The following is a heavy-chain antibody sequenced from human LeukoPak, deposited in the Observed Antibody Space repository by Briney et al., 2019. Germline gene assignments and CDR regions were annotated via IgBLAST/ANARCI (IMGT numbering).Heavy chain of an antibody. J-gene: IGHJ4*02. CDR1: GFTFSTYW. V-gene: IGHV3-7*03. Sequence: PGGSLRLSCAASGFTFSTYWMSWARQAPGKGLEWVANIKEDGSEKYYVDSVKGRFSISRDNAKKSLYLQMSSLRAEDTAVYYCAGEGYCSGGSCYYFDYWGQGTLVTVSS. CDR3: AGEGYCSGGSCYYFDY. CDR2: IKEDGSEK. D-gene: IGHD2-15*01.